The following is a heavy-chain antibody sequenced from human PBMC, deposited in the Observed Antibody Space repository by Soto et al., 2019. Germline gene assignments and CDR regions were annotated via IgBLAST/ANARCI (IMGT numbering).Heavy chain of an antibody. V-gene: IGHV4-39*01. D-gene: IGHD3-10*01. J-gene: IGHJ4*02. CDR3: ARQSMVRGVN. CDR1: GGSISGSSYY. Sequence: PSETLSLTCTVSGGSISGSSYYWGWIRQPPGKGLEWIGSIYYSGSTYYNPSLKSRVTISVDTSKNQFSLKLSSVTAADTAVYYCARQSMVRGVNWGQGTLVTVSS. CDR2: IYYSGST.